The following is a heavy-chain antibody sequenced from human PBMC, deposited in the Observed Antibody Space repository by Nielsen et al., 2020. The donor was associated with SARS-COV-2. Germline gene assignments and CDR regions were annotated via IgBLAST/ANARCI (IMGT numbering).Heavy chain of an antibody. V-gene: IGHV4-34*01. CDR1: GGSFSGYY. Sequence: SETLSFTCAVYGGSFSGYYWSWIRQPPGKGLEWIGEINHSGSTNYNPSLKSRVTISVDTSKNQFSLKLSSVTAADTAVYYCARGAIAAAGTSWFDPWGQGTLVTVSS. J-gene: IGHJ5*02. D-gene: IGHD6-13*01. CDR3: ARGAIAAAGTSWFDP. CDR2: INHSGST.